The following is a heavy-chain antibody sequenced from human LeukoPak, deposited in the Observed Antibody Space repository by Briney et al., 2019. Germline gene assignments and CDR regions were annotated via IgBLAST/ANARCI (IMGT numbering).Heavy chain of an antibody. CDR2: TSYDGSNK. Sequence: GGSLRLSCAASGFTFSSYAMHWVRQAPGKGLEWVAVTSYDGSNKYYADSVKGRFTISRDNSKNTLYLQMNSLRAEDTAVYYCARDPRGGYCSSTSCYHDAFDIWGQGTMVTVSS. J-gene: IGHJ3*02. V-gene: IGHV3-30-3*01. D-gene: IGHD2-2*01. CDR1: GFTFSSYA. CDR3: ARDPRGGYCSSTSCYHDAFDI.